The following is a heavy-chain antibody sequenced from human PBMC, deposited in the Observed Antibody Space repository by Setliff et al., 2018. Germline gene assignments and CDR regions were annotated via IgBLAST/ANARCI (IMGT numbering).Heavy chain of an antibody. CDR1: GFTFSNAW. CDR3: TRERVWFGAPILYFDP. V-gene: IGHV3-15*01. D-gene: IGHD3-10*01. Sequence: GGSLRLSCAASGFTFSNAWMTWVRQAPGKGLEWVGRIKSKTDGGTTDYAAPVKGRFTISRDESKNTLYPQMNSLKTEDTAVYYCTRERVWFGAPILYFDPWGQGTLVTVSS. CDR2: IKSKTDGGTT. J-gene: IGHJ5*02.